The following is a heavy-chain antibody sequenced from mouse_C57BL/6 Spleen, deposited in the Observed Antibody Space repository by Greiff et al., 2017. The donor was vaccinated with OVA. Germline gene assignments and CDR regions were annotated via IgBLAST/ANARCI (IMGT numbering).Heavy chain of an antibody. Sequence: VQLQQSGAELVKPGASVKMSCKASGYTFTSYWITWVKQRPGQGLEWIGDIYPGSGSTNYNEKFKSKATLTVDTSSSTAYMQLSSLTSEDSAVYYCARRLPYYYAMDYWGQGTSVTVSS. CDR2: IYPGSGST. D-gene: IGHD1-2*01. CDR3: ARRLPYYYAMDY. J-gene: IGHJ4*01. V-gene: IGHV1-55*01. CDR1: GYTFTSYW.